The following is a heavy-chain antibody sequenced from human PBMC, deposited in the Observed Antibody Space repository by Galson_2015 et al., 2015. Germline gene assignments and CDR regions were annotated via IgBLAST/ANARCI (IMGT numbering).Heavy chain of an antibody. CDR2: IYSGGST. CDR3: AKERSWEYYYGSGDY. J-gene: IGHJ4*02. CDR1: GFTVSSNY. D-gene: IGHD3-10*01. V-gene: IGHV3-53*01. Sequence: SLRLSCAASGFTVSSNYMSWVRQAPGKGLEWVSVIYSGGSTYYADSVKGRFTISRDNSKNTLYLQMNSLRGEDTAVYYCAKERSWEYYYGSGDYWGQGTLVIVSS.